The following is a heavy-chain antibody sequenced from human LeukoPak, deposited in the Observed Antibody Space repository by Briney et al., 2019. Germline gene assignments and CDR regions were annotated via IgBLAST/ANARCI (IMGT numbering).Heavy chain of an antibody. CDR2: INPSGGST. V-gene: IGHV1-46*01. CDR3: ARDPGEGRVK. Sequence: ASVKVSCKASGYTFTSYYMHWVRQAPGQGLEWMGIINPSGGSTSYAQKFQGRVTMTRDTSTSTAYMELSSVRSEDTAVYYCARDPGEGRVKWGQGTLVTVSS. D-gene: IGHD3-10*01. J-gene: IGHJ4*02. CDR1: GYTFTSYY.